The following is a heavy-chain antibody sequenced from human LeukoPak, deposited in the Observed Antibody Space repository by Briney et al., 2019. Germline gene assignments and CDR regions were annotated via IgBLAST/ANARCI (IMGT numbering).Heavy chain of an antibody. CDR2: IYYSGST. Sequence: PSETLSLTCTVSGGSISSGGYYWSWIRQHPGKGLEWIGYIYYSGSTYYNPSLKIRVTISVDTSKNQFSLKLSSVTAADTAVYYCARGRNQNWFDPWGQGTLVTVSS. CDR3: ARGRNQNWFDP. V-gene: IGHV4-31*03. D-gene: IGHD1-14*01. CDR1: GGSISSGGYY. J-gene: IGHJ5*02.